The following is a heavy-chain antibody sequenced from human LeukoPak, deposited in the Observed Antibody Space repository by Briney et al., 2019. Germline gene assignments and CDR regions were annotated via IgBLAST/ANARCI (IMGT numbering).Heavy chain of an antibody. Sequence: GGSLRLSCAASGFTFSSYAMHWVRQAPGKGLEWVAVISYDGSNKYYADSVKGRFTISRDNSKNTLYLQMNSLRAEDTAVYYCARDSLYGSGSYYTPSFDYWGQGTLVTVSS. V-gene: IGHV3-30-3*01. CDR1: GFTFSSYA. CDR2: ISYDGSNK. D-gene: IGHD3-10*01. J-gene: IGHJ4*02. CDR3: ARDSLYGSGSYYTPSFDY.